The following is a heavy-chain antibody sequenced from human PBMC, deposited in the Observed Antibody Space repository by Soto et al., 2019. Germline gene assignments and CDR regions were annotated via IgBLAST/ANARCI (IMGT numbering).Heavy chain of an antibody. CDR3: ARLDSSGYYPDY. J-gene: IGHJ4*02. Sequence: PSETLSLTCTVSGGSINSGGYYWGWIRQPPGKGLEWIGSIYYSGSTYYNPSLKSRVTISVDTSKNQFSLKLSSVTAADTAVYYCARLDSSGYYPDYWGQGTLVTVS. CDR1: GGSINSGGYY. V-gene: IGHV4-39*01. CDR2: IYYSGST. D-gene: IGHD3-22*01.